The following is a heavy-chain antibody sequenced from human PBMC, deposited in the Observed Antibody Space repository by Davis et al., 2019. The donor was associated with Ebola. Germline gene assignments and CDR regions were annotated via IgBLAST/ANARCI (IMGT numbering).Heavy chain of an antibody. D-gene: IGHD2-2*01. Sequence: PSETLSPPCTAPGGSISSYYWSWIRQPPGKGLEWIGYIYYSGSTNYNPSLKSRVTISVDTSKNQFSLKLSSVTAADTAVYYCARGQKPAAMYYYMDVWGKGTTVTVSS. J-gene: IGHJ6*03. CDR2: IYYSGST. CDR1: GGSISSYY. V-gene: IGHV4-59*01. CDR3: ARGQKPAAMYYYMDV.